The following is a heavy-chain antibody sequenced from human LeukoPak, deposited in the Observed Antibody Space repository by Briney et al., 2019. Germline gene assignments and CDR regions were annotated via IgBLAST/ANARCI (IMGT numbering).Heavy chain of an antibody. CDR3: AKDIQLSA. CDR2: IASSGRNT. J-gene: IGHJ3*01. V-gene: IGHV3-23*01. D-gene: IGHD5-24*01. CDR1: GFNFNDAA. Sequence: GGSLRLSCAASGFNFNDAAMTWVRQAPGKGLEWVSLIASSGRNTYYTDSVRGRFTIPRDNSKKTLSLQMNSLRVEDTATYYCAKDIQLSAWGLGTMVTVSS.